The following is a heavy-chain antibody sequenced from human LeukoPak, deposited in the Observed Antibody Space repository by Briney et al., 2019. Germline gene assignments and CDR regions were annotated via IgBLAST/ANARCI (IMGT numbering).Heavy chain of an antibody. J-gene: IGHJ4*02. CDR3: APGRDFWSGYPPL. Sequence: PGRSLRLSCAVSGFTFSSFAMSWVRQAPGKGLEWVSAISGSGGSTYYADSVKGRFTISRDNSKNRLYLQVNSLRAEDTAVYYCAPGRDFWSGYPPLWGQGTLVTVSS. D-gene: IGHD3-3*01. V-gene: IGHV3-23*01. CDR2: ISGSGGST. CDR1: GFTFSSFA.